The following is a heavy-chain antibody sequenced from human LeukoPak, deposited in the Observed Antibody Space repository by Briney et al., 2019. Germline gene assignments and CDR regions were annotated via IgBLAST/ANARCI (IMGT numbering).Heavy chain of an antibody. CDR1: GGSISSVDYY. V-gene: IGHV4-30-4*01. J-gene: IGHJ4*02. D-gene: IGHD2-21*01. Sequence: SETLSLTCTVSGGSISSVDYYWSWIRQPPGKGLEWIGYIFYTGSTYYNPSLKSRVTISVDTSKNQFSLKLSSVTAADTAVYYCASFYQAYYFDYWGQGTLVTVSS. CDR3: ASFYQAYYFDY. CDR2: IFYTGST.